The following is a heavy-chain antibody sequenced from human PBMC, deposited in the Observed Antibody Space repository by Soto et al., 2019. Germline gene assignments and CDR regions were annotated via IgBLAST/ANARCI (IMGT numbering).Heavy chain of an antibody. D-gene: IGHD2-15*01. CDR3: ARAVEMALFDY. V-gene: IGHV4-30-4*01. J-gene: IGHJ4*02. Sequence: QVQLQESGPGLVKPSQTLSLTCTVSGGSISSGDYYWSWIRQPPGKGLEWIGYIYYSGSTYYNPSLKSXXTXSXXTSKNQFSLKLSSVTAADTAVYYCARAVEMALFDYWGQGTLVTVSS. CDR2: IYYSGST. CDR1: GGSISSGDYY.